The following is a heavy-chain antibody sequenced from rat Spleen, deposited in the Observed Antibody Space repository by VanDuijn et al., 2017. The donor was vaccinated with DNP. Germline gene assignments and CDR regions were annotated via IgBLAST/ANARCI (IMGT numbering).Heavy chain of an antibody. V-gene: IGHV3-1*01. CDR2: ISYSGST. J-gene: IGHJ4*01. Sequence: EVQLQESGPGLVKPSQSLSLTCSVTGYSITSNYWGWIRKFPGTKMEWIGHISYSGSTGYNPSLKSRISITRDTSKNQFFLQVNSVNTEDTATYYCARWPGYNPPYAMDAWGQGTSVTVSS. CDR1: GYSITSNY. CDR3: ARWPGYNPPYAMDA. D-gene: IGHD1-4*01.